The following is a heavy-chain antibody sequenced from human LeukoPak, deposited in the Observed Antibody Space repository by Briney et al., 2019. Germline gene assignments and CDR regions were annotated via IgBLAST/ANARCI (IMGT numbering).Heavy chain of an antibody. Sequence: SQTLSLTCTVSGGSISSGGYYWTWIRQPPGKGLEWVESIYLSGSTYSYYNPSLKSRVTIFAVGSKNQFSLELNSVTAADTAVYYCARESGSMVRGTNWFDPWGQGTLVTVSS. CDR1: GGSISSGGYY. J-gene: IGHJ5*02. D-gene: IGHD3-10*01. CDR3: ARESGSMVRGTNWFDP. V-gene: IGHV4-30-2*01. CDR2: IYLSGSTYS.